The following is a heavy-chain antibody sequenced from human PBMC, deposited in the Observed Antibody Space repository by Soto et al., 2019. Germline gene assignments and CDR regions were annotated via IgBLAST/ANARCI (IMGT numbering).Heavy chain of an antibody. V-gene: IGHV4-31*03. CDR1: GGSISSGGYY. CDR3: ARDCSDGSCYYYGMDV. J-gene: IGHJ6*02. D-gene: IGHD2-15*01. CDR2: IYYSGST. Sequence: SETLSLTCTVSGGSISSGGYYWSWIRQHPGKGLEWIGYIYYSGSTYYNPSLKSRVTISVDTSKNQFSLKLSSVTAADTAVYYCARDCSDGSCYYYGMDVWGQGTTVTVSS.